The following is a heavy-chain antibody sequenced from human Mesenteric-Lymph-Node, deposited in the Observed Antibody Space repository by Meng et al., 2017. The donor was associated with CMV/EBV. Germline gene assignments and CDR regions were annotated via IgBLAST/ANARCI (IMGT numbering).Heavy chain of an antibody. CDR1: GYTFTNND. CDR3: AREVDIVVVPAASRLVGFDY. J-gene: IGHJ4*02. V-gene: IGHV1-8*01. Sequence: ASVKVSCKASGYTFTNNDINWLRQTTGQGLEWMGWMNPYNGNTGYAQKFQGRVTMTRNISISTAYMELTSLGSEDTAVYYCAREVDIVVVPAASRLVGFDYWGQGTLVTVSS. CDR2: MNPYNGNT. D-gene: IGHD2-2*01.